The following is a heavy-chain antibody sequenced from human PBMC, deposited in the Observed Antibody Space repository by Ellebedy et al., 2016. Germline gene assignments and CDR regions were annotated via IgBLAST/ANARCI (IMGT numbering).Heavy chain of an antibody. J-gene: IGHJ4*02. CDR2: IYHSGTT. D-gene: IGHD5-24*01. Sequence: SETLSLTCAVSGGSISSGNWWSWVRQPPGKGLEWIGEIYHSGTTNYNPSLKSRVTIPVDTYKNQFSLKLSSVTAADTAVYYCARSGARRWLQDWGQGTLVTVSS. V-gene: IGHV4-4*02. CDR1: GGSISSGNW. CDR3: ARSGARRWLQD.